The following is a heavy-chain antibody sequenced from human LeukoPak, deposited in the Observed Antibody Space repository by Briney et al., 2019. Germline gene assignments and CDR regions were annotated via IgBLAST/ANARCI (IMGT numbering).Heavy chain of an antibody. Sequence: WASVKVSCKASGYTFTSYGISWVRQAPGQGLEWMGWISAYNGNTNYAQKLQGRVTMTTDTSTSTAYMELRSLRSDDTAVYYCARAGGVGYYDSSGYAFDIWGQGTMVTVSS. CDR3: ARAGGVGYYDSSGYAFDI. CDR1: GYTFTSYG. V-gene: IGHV1-18*01. D-gene: IGHD3-22*01. J-gene: IGHJ3*02. CDR2: ISAYNGNT.